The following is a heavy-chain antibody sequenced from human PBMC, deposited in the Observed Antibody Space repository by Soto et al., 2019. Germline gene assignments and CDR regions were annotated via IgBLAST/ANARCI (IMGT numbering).Heavy chain of an antibody. CDR2: INSDGSST. CDR1: GFTFSSYW. Sequence: EVQLVESGGGLVQPGGSLRLSCAASGFTFSSYWMHWVRQVPGKGLVWVSRINSDGSSTTYADSVRGRFTISRDNAKNTLYLQMNSLRAEDTAVYYCAKDLKQWLVGDAFDIWGQGTMVTVSS. V-gene: IGHV3-74*01. CDR3: AKDLKQWLVGDAFDI. J-gene: IGHJ3*02. D-gene: IGHD6-19*01.